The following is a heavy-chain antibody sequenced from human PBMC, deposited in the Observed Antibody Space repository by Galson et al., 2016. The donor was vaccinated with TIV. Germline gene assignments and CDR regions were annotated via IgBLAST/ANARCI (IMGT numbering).Heavy chain of an antibody. V-gene: IGHV1-69*13. CDR2: ISPMFHTA. D-gene: IGHD1-1*01. J-gene: IGHJ4*02. CDR1: GGNFGNYA. Sequence: SVKVSCKVSGGNFGNYAIAWVRQAPGQGLEWMGEISPMFHTANYAQKFQGRVTITADESTTTSYMELSSLRYEDTAQYYCAREALPHSSNWPFWGQGTLITVPS. CDR3: AREALPHSSNWPF.